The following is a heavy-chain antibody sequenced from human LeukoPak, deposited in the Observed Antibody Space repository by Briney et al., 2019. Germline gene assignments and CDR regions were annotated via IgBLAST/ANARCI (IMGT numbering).Heavy chain of an antibody. CDR2: IYYSGST. D-gene: IGHD6-13*01. CDR1: GGSISSYY. J-gene: IGHJ5*02. CDR3: ASSSWYSASQFDP. Sequence: PSETLSLTCTVSGGSISSYYWSWIRQPPGKGLEWIGYIYYSGSTNYNPSLKSRVTISVDTSKNQFSLKLSSVTAADTAVYYCASSSWYSASQFDPWGQGTLVTVSS. V-gene: IGHV4-59*01.